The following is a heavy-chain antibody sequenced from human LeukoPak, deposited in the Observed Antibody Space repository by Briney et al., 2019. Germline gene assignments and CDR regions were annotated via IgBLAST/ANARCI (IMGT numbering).Heavy chain of an antibody. Sequence: PSETLSLTCTVSGGSISSSSYYWVWIRQPPGKGLEWIGSIYYSGGTYYNPSLKSRVTISVDTSKNQFSLKLSSVTAADTAVYYCARPSSGSYSDYWGQGTLVTVSS. CDR2: IYYSGGT. D-gene: IGHD1-26*01. CDR3: ARPSSGSYSDY. V-gene: IGHV4-39*01. CDR1: GGSISSSSYY. J-gene: IGHJ4*02.